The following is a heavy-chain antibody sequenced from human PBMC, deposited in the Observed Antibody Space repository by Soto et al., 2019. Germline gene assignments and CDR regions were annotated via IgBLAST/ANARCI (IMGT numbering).Heavy chain of an antibody. Sequence: PSETLSLTCAVYGGSFSGYYWSWIRQPPGKGLEWIGEINHSGSTNYNPSLKSRVTISVDTSKNQFSLKLSSVTAADTAVYYCARGVRVPAAIFPYYYYYGMDVWGQGTTVTVSS. CDR3: ARGVRVPAAIFPYYYYYGMDV. CDR2: INHSGST. CDR1: GGSFSGYY. D-gene: IGHD2-2*01. V-gene: IGHV4-34*01. J-gene: IGHJ6*02.